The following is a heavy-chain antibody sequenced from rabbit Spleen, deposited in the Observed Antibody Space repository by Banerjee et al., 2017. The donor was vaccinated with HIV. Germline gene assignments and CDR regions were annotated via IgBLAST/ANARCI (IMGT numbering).Heavy chain of an antibody. CDR2: IYTGST. D-gene: IGHD4-2*01. CDR1: GFPFSDKAV. J-gene: IGHJ4*01. Sequence: QEQLVESGGGLVKPGASLTLSCKASGFPFSDKAVMFWVRQAPGKGLEWIACIYTGSTYYASWAKGRFTISKTSSTTVTLQMTSLTAADTATYFCARDSAGREDFNLWGPGTLVTVS. CDR3: ARDSAGREDFNL. V-gene: IGHV1S45*01.